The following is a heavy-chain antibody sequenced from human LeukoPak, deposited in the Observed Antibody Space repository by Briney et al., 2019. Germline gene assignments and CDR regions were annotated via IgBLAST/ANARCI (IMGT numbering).Heavy chain of an antibody. CDR3: AREKIAAAGTIHYYYGMDV. CDR2: INPNSRGT. Sequence: ASVKVPCKDPGYTFTGYYIHWVPQGPEQGLESRGSINPNSRGTNYAQKLQRWVTIARDTSISTAYMELSRLRSDDTAVYYCAREKIAAAGTIHYYYGMDVGGKGTTVTVSS. CDR1: GYTFTGYY. J-gene: IGHJ6*04. V-gene: IGHV1-2*04. D-gene: IGHD6-13*01.